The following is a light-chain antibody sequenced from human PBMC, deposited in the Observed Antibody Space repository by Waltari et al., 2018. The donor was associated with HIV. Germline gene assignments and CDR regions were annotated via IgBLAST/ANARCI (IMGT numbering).Light chain of an antibody. CDR1: SSDVGSYNR. CDR2: EVT. Sequence: QSALSQPPSVSGSPGQSVTISCTGTSSDVGSYNRSSWYRQPPGTAPKLIISEVTNRPSGVPDRFSGSKSGNTASLTISGLQAEDEADYYCSSYAGSKTFVFGTGTKVTVL. V-gene: IGLV2-18*02. CDR3: SSYAGSKTFV. J-gene: IGLJ1*01.